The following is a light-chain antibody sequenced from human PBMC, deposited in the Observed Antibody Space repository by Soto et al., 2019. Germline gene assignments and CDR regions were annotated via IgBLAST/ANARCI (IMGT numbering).Light chain of an antibody. J-gene: IGLJ3*02. CDR3: SSYTSTNTWV. CDR1: SSDVGAYNY. V-gene: IGLV2-14*01. CDR2: EVS. Sequence: QSVLTQPASVSGSPGQSITISCTGTSSDVGAYNYVSWYQQHPGKAPQLMISEVSNRPSGVSNRFSGSKSGNTASLTISGLQAEDEAHYYCSSYTSTNTWVFGGGTNVTVL.